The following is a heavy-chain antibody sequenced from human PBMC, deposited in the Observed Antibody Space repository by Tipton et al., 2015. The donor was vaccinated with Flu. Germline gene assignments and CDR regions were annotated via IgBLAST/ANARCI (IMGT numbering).Heavy chain of an antibody. CDR2: IYHSGST. D-gene: IGHD6-19*01. CDR3: ARDRRIGSSGWAPDWFDP. Sequence: SLRLSCAVSGGSISSSNWWSWVRQPPGKGLEWIGEIYHSGSTNYNPSLKSRVTISVDKSKNQFSLKLSSVTAADTAVYYCARDRRIGSSGWAPDWFDPWGQGTLVTVSS. V-gene: IGHV4-4*02. J-gene: IGHJ5*02. CDR1: GGSISSSNW.